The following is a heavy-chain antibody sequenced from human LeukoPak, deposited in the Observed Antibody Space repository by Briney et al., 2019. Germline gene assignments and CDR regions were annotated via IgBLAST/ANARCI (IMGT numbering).Heavy chain of an antibody. Sequence: GGSLRLSCAASGFTFSNAWMTWVRQAPGKGLEWVGRIKSKTDYGTTDYAAPVKGRFTISRDDSKNTLYLQMNSLKAEDTAVYYCTTVSRQWLTHFDSWGQGTLVTVSS. CDR3: TTVSRQWLTHFDS. V-gene: IGHV3-15*01. D-gene: IGHD6-19*01. CDR1: GFTFSNAW. CDR2: IKSKTDYGTT. J-gene: IGHJ4*02.